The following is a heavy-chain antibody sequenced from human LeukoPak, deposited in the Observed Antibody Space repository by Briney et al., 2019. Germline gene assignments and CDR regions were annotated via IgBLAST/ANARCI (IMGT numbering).Heavy chain of an antibody. J-gene: IGHJ4*02. CDR1: GFTFSDYY. CDR3: ARGRSFDYLFTF. CDR2: ISNSGLSI. Sequence: GGSLRLSCEASGFTFSDYYMAWIRQAPGKGLEWVSSISNSGLSINYADSVKGRFTISRDNAKDSLFLQMSSLRAEDAAMYYCARGRSFDYLFTFWGQGTLLTVSS. D-gene: IGHD3-9*01. V-gene: IGHV3-11*01.